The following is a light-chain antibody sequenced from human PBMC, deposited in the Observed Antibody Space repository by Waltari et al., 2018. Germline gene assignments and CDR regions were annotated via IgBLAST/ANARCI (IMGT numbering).Light chain of an antibody. CDR3: SSYAGSSKGV. CDR2: AVS. V-gene: IGLV2-23*02. J-gene: IGLJ2*01. CDR1: SSDVGNFKR. Sequence: QSALTQPASVSGSPGQSITISCTGTSSDVGNFKRVSWYQQPPGKAPKLMIYAVSTRPSGVSHLFSGSKSGDMASLTISGLQPEDEAEYFCSSYAGSSKGVFGGGTKVTVL.